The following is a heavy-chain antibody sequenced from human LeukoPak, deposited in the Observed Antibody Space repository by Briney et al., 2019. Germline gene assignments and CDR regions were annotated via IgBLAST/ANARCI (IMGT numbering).Heavy chain of an antibody. CDR2: IYSGGST. V-gene: IGHV3-66*02. D-gene: IGHD6-19*01. Sequence: GGCLRLSCAASGFTVSSNYMSWLRQAPGKGLEWVSVIYSGGSTYYADSVKGRFTISRDNSKNTLYLQMNSLRAEDTAVYYCARAAEGSSVWHFDYWGQGTVVTVSS. J-gene: IGHJ4*02. CDR3: ARAAEGSSVWHFDY. CDR1: GFTVSSNY.